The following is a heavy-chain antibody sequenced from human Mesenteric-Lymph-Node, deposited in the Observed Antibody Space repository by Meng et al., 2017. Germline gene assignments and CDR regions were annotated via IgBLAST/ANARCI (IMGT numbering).Heavy chain of an antibody. CDR3: ANVGYSYGYDY. CDR2: ISGSGGST. V-gene: IGHV3-23*01. J-gene: IGHJ4*02. Sequence: GSLKISCAASGFTFSSYAMSWFRHAPGKGLEWVSAISGSGGSTYYADSVKDRFTISRDNSKNTLYLQMNSLRAGDTAGYYCANVGYSYGYDYWGQGTLVTVSS. CDR1: GFTFSSYA. D-gene: IGHD5-18*01.